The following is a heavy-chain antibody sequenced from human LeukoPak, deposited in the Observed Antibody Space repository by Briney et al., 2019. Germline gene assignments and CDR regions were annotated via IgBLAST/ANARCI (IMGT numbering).Heavy chain of an antibody. CDR3: ARDKITQPRIAAAGTILDY. V-gene: IGHV3-21*01. J-gene: IGHJ4*02. D-gene: IGHD6-13*01. CDR2: ISPNSGHI. CDR1: GFTFNTYS. Sequence: GGSLRLSCAASGFTFNTYSMNWVRQAPGEGLECVSSISPNSGHIYYADSVKGRFTISRDNAKHSLYLQMNSLRAEDTAVYYCARDKITQPRIAAAGTILDYWGQGTLVTVSS.